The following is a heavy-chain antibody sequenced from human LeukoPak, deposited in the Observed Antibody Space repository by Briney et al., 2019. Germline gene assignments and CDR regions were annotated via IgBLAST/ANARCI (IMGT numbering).Heavy chain of an antibody. CDR3: AKTAGSKAAAGTGYFDY. D-gene: IGHD6-13*01. CDR1: GFNFSSYW. V-gene: IGHV3-30*02. J-gene: IGHJ4*02. CDR2: IWFDGSSY. Sequence: AGGSLRLSCAAAGFNFSSYWMTWVRQAPGKGLEWVAVIWFDGSSYYYADSVKGRFTISRDNSKNTLYLQLTSLRAEDTAVYYCAKTAGSKAAAGTGYFDYWGQGALVTVSS.